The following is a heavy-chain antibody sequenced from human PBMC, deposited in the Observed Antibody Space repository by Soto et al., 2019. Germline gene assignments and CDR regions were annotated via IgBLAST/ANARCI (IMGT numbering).Heavy chain of an antibody. CDR1: GGSFRGFY. J-gene: IGHJ6*02. Sequence: PSETLSLTCAVSGGSFRGFYWTWIRQSPGKGLEWLGDINHVGITNYNPSLKSRVSIPVDTSKSQFSLKLSSVTAADTAVYYCARDLAARLRSSPPVYYYYGMDVWGQGTTVTVSS. CDR3: ARDLAARLRSSPPVYYYYGMDV. V-gene: IGHV4-34*01. CDR2: INHVGIT. D-gene: IGHD6-6*01.